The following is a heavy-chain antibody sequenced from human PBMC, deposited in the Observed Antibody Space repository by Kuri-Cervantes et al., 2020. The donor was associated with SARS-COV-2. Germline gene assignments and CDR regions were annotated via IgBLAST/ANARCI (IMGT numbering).Heavy chain of an antibody. Sequence: SVKVSCKASGYSYIGYYVHWVRQAPGQGLEWMGWINPHRGGTNYAQKFQGRVAMTRDTSISTAYMDLSRLKSDDTATYYCASPSMIRGVDLFDYWGQGTLVTCYS. CDR3: ASPSMIRGVDLFDY. J-gene: IGHJ4*02. CDR1: GYSYIGYY. D-gene: IGHD3-10*01. CDR2: INPHRGGT. V-gene: IGHV1-2*02.